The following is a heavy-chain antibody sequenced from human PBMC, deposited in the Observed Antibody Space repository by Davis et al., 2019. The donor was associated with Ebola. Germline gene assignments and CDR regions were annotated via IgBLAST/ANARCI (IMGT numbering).Heavy chain of an antibody. Sequence: GESLKISCAASGFTFSNYWMHWIRQAPGEGLVWVSYVSPDGSDIRYADSVKGRFTISRDNAKNSLYLQMNSLRAEDTAVYYCARTYGDSHYWGQGTLVTVSS. CDR2: VSPDGSDI. CDR3: ARTYGDSHY. J-gene: IGHJ4*02. CDR1: GFTFSNYW. D-gene: IGHD4-17*01. V-gene: IGHV3-74*01.